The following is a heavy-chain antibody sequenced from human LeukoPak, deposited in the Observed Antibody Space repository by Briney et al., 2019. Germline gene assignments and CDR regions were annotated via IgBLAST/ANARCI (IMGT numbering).Heavy chain of an antibody. CDR2: ISYDGSNK. D-gene: IGHD2-2*01. CDR1: GFTFSSYA. J-gene: IGHJ4*02. CDR3: ARDGSGGLVPAAPDY. Sequence: GRSLRLSCAASGFTFSSYAMHWVRQAPGKGLEWLAVISYDGSNKYYADSVKGRFSISRDNSKNTLYLQMNSLRAEDTAVYYCARDGSGGLVPAAPDYWGQGTLVTVSS. V-gene: IGHV3-30-3*01.